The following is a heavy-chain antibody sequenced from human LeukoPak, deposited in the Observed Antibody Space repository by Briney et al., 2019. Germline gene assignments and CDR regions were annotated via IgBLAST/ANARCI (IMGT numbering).Heavy chain of an antibody. V-gene: IGHV1-46*01. CDR3: ARGLGHMVAKTHDFYYGMDV. CDR1: GYTFTSYY. D-gene: IGHD2-21*01. Sequence: ASVKVSCKASGYTFTSYYIHWVRQAPGQGLEWMGIINSSGGSTTYAQKFQGRVTMTRDTSTSRVYMELSSLRSEDTAVYYCARGLGHMVAKTHDFYYGMDVWGQGTTVTVSS. CDR2: INSSGGST. J-gene: IGHJ6*02.